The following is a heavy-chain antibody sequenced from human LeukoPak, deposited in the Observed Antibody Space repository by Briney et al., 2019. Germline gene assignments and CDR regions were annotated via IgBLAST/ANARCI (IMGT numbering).Heavy chain of an antibody. Sequence: ASVKLSCTASGGTFSSYAISWVRQAPGQGLEWMGGIIPIFGTANYAQKFQGRVTITADESTSTAYMELSSLRSEDTAVYYCARGRYCSGGSCYDFGYWGQGTLVTVSS. D-gene: IGHD2-15*01. CDR3: ARGRYCSGGSCYDFGY. CDR1: GGTFSSYA. CDR2: IIPIFGTA. J-gene: IGHJ4*02. V-gene: IGHV1-69*13.